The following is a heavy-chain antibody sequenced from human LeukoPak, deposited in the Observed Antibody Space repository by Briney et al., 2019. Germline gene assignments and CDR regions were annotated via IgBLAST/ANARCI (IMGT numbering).Heavy chain of an antibody. CDR1: GFAFNSYS. J-gene: IGHJ4*02. CDR3: AREESGYDFDC. CDR2: ISSSI. V-gene: IGHV3-21*01. D-gene: IGHD5-12*01. Sequence: GGSLRLSCAASGFAFNSYSMTWVRQAPGRGLEWVSSISSSIYYADSVKGRFTISRDNAKNSLYLQMNSLRAEDTAVYYCAREESGYDFDCWGQGTLVTVSS.